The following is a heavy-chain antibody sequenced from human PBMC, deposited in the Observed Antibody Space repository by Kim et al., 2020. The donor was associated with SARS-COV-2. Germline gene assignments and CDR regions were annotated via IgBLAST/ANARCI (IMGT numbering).Heavy chain of an antibody. J-gene: IGHJ6*02. CDR3: ERPGPSYGMDV. CDR1: GYSFTSYW. Sequence: ESLKISCKGSGYSFTSYWISWGLQMPGKGLEWMGRIDPSDYYPNYSPSFQVHVTISADKFISTAYLQWSSLKASDTAMYYCERPGPSYGMDVWGQLTTV. V-gene: IGHV5-10-1*01. CDR2: IDPSDYYP.